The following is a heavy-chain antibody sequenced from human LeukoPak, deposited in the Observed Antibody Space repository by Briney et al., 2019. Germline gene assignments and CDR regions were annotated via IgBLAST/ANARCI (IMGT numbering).Heavy chain of an antibody. CDR3: ARARGYCYSNSCAYYFDY. CDR2: IYSGGNT. CDR1: GFSVSSNY. Sequence: SGGSLRLSCAASGFSVSSNYMTWVRQAPGKGLEWVSIIYSGGNTYYADSVKGRFTISRDNSKNTLYLQVSSLRAEDTAVYYCARARGYCYSNSCAYYFDYWGQGTLVTVSS. J-gene: IGHJ4*02. D-gene: IGHD2-2*03. V-gene: IGHV3-53*01.